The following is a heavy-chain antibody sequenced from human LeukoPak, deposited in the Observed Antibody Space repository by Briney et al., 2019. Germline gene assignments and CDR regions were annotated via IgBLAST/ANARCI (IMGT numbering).Heavy chain of an antibody. CDR1: GGSISSSGYY. CDR2: IYYSGST. CDR3: ARRVPYGEGGGFDY. D-gene: IGHD4-17*01. J-gene: IGHJ4*02. Sequence: PSGTLSLTCTVSGGSISSSGYYWGWIRQPPGKGLEWIGSIYYSGSTYYNPSLKSRVTISVDTSKNQFSLKLSSVTAADTAVYYCARRVPYGEGGGFDYWGQGILVTVSS. V-gene: IGHV4-39*01.